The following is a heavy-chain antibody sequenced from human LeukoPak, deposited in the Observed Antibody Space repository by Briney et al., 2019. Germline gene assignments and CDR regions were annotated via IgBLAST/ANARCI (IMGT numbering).Heavy chain of an antibody. J-gene: IGHJ6*03. CDR3: ARGFSRGYSSGYYPWDYYHYMHV. CDR1: GGSFSGYY. CDR2: INDSGGT. V-gene: IGHV4-34*01. Sequence: PSGTLSLTCAVSGGSFSGYYWSWIRQPPGKGLEWGGEINDSGGTNYNPSLKRRVRIPVDPPQNQFSLKLSSVAVADKEVYYCARGFSRGYSSGYYPWDYYHYMHVWRKGTTVTVSS. D-gene: IGHD3-22*01.